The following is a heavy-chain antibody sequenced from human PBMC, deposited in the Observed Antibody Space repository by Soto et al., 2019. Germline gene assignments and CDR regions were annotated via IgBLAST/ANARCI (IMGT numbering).Heavy chain of an antibody. V-gene: IGHV3-23*01. CDR1: GFTFSSYA. CDR2: ISGSGGST. CDR3: AKRKAKNSSGYYYIDY. J-gene: IGHJ4*02. Sequence: PGGSLRLSCAASGFTFSSYAMSWVRQAPGKGLEWVSAISGSGGSTYYADSVKGRFTISRDNSKNTLYLQMNSLRAEDTAVYYCAKRKAKNSSGYYYIDYWGQGTLVTVSS. D-gene: IGHD3-22*01.